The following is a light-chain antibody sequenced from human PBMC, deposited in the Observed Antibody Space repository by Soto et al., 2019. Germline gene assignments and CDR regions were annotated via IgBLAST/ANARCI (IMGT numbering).Light chain of an antibody. CDR2: EGS. J-gene: IGLJ2*01. V-gene: IGLV2-23*01. Sequence: QSVLTQPASVSGSPGQSITISCTGTSSDVGSYNLVSWYQQHPGKAPKLMIYEGSKRPSGVSNRFSGSKSGNTASLTISGLQAEDEADYYCCSYAGSSTSVVFGGGTKLTVI. CDR3: CSYAGSSTSVV. CDR1: SSDVGSYNL.